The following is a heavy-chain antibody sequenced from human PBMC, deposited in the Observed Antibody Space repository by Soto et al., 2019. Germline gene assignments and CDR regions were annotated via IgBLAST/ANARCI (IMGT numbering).Heavy chain of an antibody. CDR2: IYWDDDK. Sequence: TVSGVAVSIKRMGVGWIRQPPGEALEWLALIYWDDDKRYRPSLKNRLTITKDTSKIQVVLTVTNMDPVDTATYYCALFPDATIGVFNPYLAFRVHGTPVPGSP. CDR3: ALFPDATIGVFNPYLAF. J-gene: IGHJ4*01. V-gene: IGHV2-5*02. CDR1: GVAVSIKRMG. D-gene: IGHD2-2*01.